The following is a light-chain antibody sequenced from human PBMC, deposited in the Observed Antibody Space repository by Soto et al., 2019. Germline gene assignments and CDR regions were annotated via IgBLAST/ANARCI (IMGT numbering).Light chain of an antibody. CDR1: QSVSSN. CDR3: QQYYSWPPKFT. J-gene: IGKJ3*01. V-gene: IGKV3-15*01. CDR2: AAS. Sequence: EIVMTQSPATLSVSPGERATLSCRASQSVSSNLAWYQQKPCQAPRLLIYAASTRATGIPARFSGSGSGTEFTLTISSLQSEDFAVYYCQQYYSWPPKFTFGPGTKVDI.